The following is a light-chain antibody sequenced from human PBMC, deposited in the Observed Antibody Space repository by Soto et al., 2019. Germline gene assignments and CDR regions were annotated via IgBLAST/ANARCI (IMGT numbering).Light chain of an antibody. CDR2: EGT. CDR3: CSFAGSDTPYL. J-gene: IGLJ1*01. Sequence: QSVLAQPASVSGSPGQSITISCTGTSSDIGNYDLVSWYQQVPGKAPRLIIYEGTKRPSGISDRFSGSKSGNTASLTVSGLQPEDEAYYFCCSFAGSDTPYLFGSGTKGTVL. CDR1: SSDIGNYDL. V-gene: IGLV2-23*01.